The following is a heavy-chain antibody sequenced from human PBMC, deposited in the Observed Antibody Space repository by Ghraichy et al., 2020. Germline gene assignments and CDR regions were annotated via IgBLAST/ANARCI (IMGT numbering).Heavy chain of an antibody. Sequence: GESLNISCAASGFTFSSYSMNWVRQAPGKGLEWVSYISSSSSTIYYADSVKGRFTISRDNAKNSLYLQMNSLRDEDTAVYYCARVSPGYYYYYGMDVWGQGTTVTVSS. V-gene: IGHV3-48*02. J-gene: IGHJ6*02. CDR2: ISSSSSTI. CDR1: GFTFSSYS. CDR3: ARVSPGYYYYYGMDV.